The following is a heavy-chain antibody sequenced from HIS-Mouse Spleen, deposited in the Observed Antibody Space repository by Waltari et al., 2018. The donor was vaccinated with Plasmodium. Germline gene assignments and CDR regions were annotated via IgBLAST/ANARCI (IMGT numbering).Heavy chain of an antibody. CDR2: ISSSSSYI. Sequence: EVQLVESGGGLVKPGGSLRLSCAASGFPFSSYRMNWVRQVPGKGLEWVSSISSSSSYIYYADSVKGRFTISRDNAKNSLYLQMNSLRAEDTAVYYCARDRSAAALLGYWGQGTLVTVSS. V-gene: IGHV3-21*01. J-gene: IGHJ4*02. CDR3: ARDRSAAALLGY. CDR1: GFPFSSYR. D-gene: IGHD6-13*01.